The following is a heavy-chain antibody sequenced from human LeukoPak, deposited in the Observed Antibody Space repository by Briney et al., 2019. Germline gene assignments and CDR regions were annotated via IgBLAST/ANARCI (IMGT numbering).Heavy chain of an antibody. CDR1: GFTFSSYW. CDR2: IKQDGSEK. Sequence: PGCSLRLSCAVSGFTFSSYWMSWVRQAPGKGLEWVANIKQDGSEKYYVDSVKGRFTISRDNAKNSLYLQMSSLRGEDTAVYYCARDLNSGLDYWGQGTLVTVSS. J-gene: IGHJ4*02. CDR3: ARDLNSGLDY. V-gene: IGHV3-7*01. D-gene: IGHD5-12*01.